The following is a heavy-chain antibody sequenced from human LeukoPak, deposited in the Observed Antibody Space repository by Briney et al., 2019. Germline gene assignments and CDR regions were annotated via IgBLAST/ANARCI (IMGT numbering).Heavy chain of an antibody. CDR3: ARGGLGGHYLDY. D-gene: IGHD3-10*01. CDR2: IYYSGST. J-gene: IGHJ4*02. V-gene: IGHV4-61*05. Sequence: SETLSLTCTVSGGSIRSSYYYWGWIRQPPGKGLEWIGYIYYSGSTNYNPSLKSRVTISVDTSKNQFSLKLSSVTAADTAVYYCARGGLGGHYLDYWGQEPLVTVS. CDR1: GGSIRSSYYY.